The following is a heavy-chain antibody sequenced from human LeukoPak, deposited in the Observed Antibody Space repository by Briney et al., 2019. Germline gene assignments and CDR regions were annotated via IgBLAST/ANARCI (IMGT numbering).Heavy chain of an antibody. CDR1: GGSFSGYY. CDR2: INHSGNT. CDR3: ARRQLIRGRDYYYMDI. V-gene: IGHV4-34*01. D-gene: IGHD3-16*01. Sequence: SETLSLTCAVYGGSFSGYYWSWIRQPPGKGLEWIGEINHSGNTNYNPSLKSRVTISVETSKKQFSLNLNAVTAADTAIYYCARRQLIRGRDYYYMDIWGNGTTVIVSS. J-gene: IGHJ6*03.